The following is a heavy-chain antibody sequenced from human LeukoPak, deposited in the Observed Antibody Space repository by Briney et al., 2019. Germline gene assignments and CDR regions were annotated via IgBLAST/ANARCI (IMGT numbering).Heavy chain of an antibody. J-gene: IGHJ3*02. CDR1: GFTFSSYA. D-gene: IGHD3-22*01. CDR3: ARGEDSSGSYDAFDI. Sequence: GGSLRLSCAASGFTFSSYAMHWVRQAPGKGLEWVAVISYDGSNKYYADSVKGRFTISRDNSKNTLYLQMNSLRAEDTAVYYCARGEDSSGSYDAFDIWGQGTMVTVSS. V-gene: IGHV3-30-3*01. CDR2: ISYDGSNK.